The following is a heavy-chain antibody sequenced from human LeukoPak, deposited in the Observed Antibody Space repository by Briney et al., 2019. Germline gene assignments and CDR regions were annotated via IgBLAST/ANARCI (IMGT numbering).Heavy chain of an antibody. CDR2: IYGGGST. D-gene: IGHD1-26*01. CDR1: GFTVSSNF. Sequence: PGGSLRLSCAASGFTVSSNFMSWVRQAPGKGLEWVPLIYGGGSTYYADSVKGRFTISRDNSKNTLYLQMNSLRAEDTAVYYCAAGIVAAFGVFDYWGQGTLVTVSS. J-gene: IGHJ4*02. CDR3: AAGIVAAFGVFDY. V-gene: IGHV3-66*02.